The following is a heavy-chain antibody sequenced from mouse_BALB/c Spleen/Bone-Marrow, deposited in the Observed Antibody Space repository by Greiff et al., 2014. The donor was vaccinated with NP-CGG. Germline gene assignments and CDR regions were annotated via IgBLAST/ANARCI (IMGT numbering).Heavy chain of an antibody. D-gene: IGHD3-3*01. CDR3: ARRDGSYFDY. V-gene: IGHV1-54*01. CDR1: GYAFTNYL. J-gene: IGHJ2*01. CDR2: INPGSGGT. Sequence: QVQLKESGAELVRPGTSVKVSCKASGYAFTNYLIEWVKQRPGQGLEWIGMINPGSGGTNYNEKFKGKATQTADKSSSTAYMQLSSLTSDDSAVYFCARRDGSYFDYWGQGTTLTVSS.